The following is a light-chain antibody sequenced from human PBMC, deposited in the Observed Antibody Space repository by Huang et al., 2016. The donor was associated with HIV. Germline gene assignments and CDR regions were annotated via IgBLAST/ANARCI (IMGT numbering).Light chain of an antibody. J-gene: IGKJ1*01. CDR1: QSVSSN. V-gene: IGKV3-15*01. CDR3: QQYNNWPRT. CDR2: GAS. Sequence: EIVMTQSPATLSVSPGERATLSCRASQSVSSNLAWYQQKPGQAPRLLIYGASTRATGSPARCSGSGSGTEFTRTISSLQSEDFAVYYCQQYNNWPRTFGQGTKVEIK.